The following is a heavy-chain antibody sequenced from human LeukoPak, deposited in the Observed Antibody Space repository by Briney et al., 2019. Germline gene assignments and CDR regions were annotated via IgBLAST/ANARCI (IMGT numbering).Heavy chain of an antibody. CDR3: ARVTGSSGYYGVDY. V-gene: IGHV3-21*01. CDR2: ISSSSSYI. J-gene: IGHJ4*02. Sequence: GGSLRLSCAASGFTFSSHWMHWVRQAPGKGLEWVSSISSSSSYIYYADSVKGRFTISRDNAKNSLYLQMNSLRAEDTAVYYCARVTGSSGYYGVDYWGQGTLVTVSS. D-gene: IGHD3-22*01. CDR1: GFTFSSHW.